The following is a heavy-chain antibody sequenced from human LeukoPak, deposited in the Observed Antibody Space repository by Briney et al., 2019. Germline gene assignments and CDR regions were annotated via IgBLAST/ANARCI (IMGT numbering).Heavy chain of an antibody. J-gene: IGHJ4*02. D-gene: IGHD3-22*01. CDR1: GFTFSSYS. Sequence: GGSLRLSCAASGFTFSSYSMSWVRQAPGKGLEWVANIKQDGSEKYYVDSVKGRFTISRDNAKNSLYLQMNSLRAEDTAVYYCAREGVSYDSSGYYERLFDYWGQGTLVTVSS. V-gene: IGHV3-7*01. CDR2: IKQDGSEK. CDR3: AREGVSYDSSGYYERLFDY.